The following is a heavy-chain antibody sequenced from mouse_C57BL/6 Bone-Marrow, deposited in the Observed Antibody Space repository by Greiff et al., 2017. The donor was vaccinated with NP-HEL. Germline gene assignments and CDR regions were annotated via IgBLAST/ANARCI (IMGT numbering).Heavy chain of an antibody. J-gene: IGHJ4*01. D-gene: IGHD3-2*02. Sequence: VQLQESGPGLVQPSQSLSITCTVSGFSLTSYGVHWVRQSPGKGLEWLGVIWSGGSTDYNAAFISRLSISKDNSKSQVFFKMNSLQADDTAIYYCATDSSGYVDYAMDYWGQGTSVTVSS. CDR1: GFSLTSYG. V-gene: IGHV2-2*01. CDR3: ATDSSGYVDYAMDY. CDR2: IWSGGST.